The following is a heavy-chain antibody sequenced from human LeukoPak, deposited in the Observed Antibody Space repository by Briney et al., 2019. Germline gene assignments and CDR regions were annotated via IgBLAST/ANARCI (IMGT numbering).Heavy chain of an antibody. V-gene: IGHV1-69*13. CDR2: IIPIFGTA. J-gene: IGHJ4*02. CDR1: GGTFSSYA. CDR3: ARKDFYYYGSGSYDY. D-gene: IGHD3-10*01. Sequence: ASVKVSCKASGGTFSSYAISWVRQAPGQGLEWMGGIIPIFGTANYAQKFQGRVTITAGESTSTAYMELSSLRSDDTAVYYCARKDFYYYGSGSYDYWGQGTLVTVSS.